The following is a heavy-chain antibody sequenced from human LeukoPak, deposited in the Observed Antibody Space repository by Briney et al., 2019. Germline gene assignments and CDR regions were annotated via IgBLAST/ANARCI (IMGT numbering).Heavy chain of an antibody. CDR2: FDWDDDK. Sequence: SGPTLVKPTQTLTLTCSFSGFSLSTSGMRVNWIRQPPGKALEWLARFDWDDDKIYSTSLKTRLTISKDTSKNQVVLTMTNMDPVDTATYYCAPSSPLYYYHGLDVWGKGTTVTVSS. J-gene: IGHJ6*04. CDR1: GFSLSTSGMR. V-gene: IGHV2-70*04. CDR3: APSSPLYYYHGLDV. D-gene: IGHD6-13*01.